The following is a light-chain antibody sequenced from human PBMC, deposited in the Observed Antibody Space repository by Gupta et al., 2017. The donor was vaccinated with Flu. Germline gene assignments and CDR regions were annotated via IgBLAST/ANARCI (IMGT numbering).Light chain of an antibody. CDR3: QQYNKWPIT. CDR1: QSVSSN. Sequence: PATLSVSPGERATLSCRASQSVSSNLAWYQQKPGQAPRLLIYGASTRATGIPARFSGSGSGTEFTLTINSLQSEDFAVYYCQQYNKWPITFGQGTRLEIK. J-gene: IGKJ5*01. CDR2: GAS. V-gene: IGKV3-15*01.